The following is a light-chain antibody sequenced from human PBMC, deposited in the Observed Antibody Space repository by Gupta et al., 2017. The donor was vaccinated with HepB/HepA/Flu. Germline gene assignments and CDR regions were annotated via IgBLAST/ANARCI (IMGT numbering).Light chain of an antibody. J-gene: IGKJ2*01. Sequence: QLTRSPSILPASVGDRVTITCRSSQNIDSHLNWYQHRPGKAPELLIYGGSTLPSGVPSRFSGSGSGTEFTLTINKLQPEDFASYYCQKTVISPYTFGQGTKV. CDR3: QKTVISPYT. V-gene: IGKV1-39*02. CDR1: QNIDSH. CDR2: GGS.